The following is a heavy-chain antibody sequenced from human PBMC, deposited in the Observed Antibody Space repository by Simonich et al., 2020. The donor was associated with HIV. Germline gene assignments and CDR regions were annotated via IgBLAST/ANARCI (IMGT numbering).Heavy chain of an antibody. D-gene: IGHD3-3*01. Sequence: QVQLQQWGAGLLKPSETLSLSCAVYGGSFSDYYWSWIRQSPGKGLEWIGSIYHSGNTYYNPSLKSRVTISVATTKNQFSLKLSYVTAADTAVYDCARNNFWSGWLFDYWGQGTLVTVSS. V-gene: IGHV4-34*01. CDR2: IYHSGNT. J-gene: IGHJ4*02. CDR1: GGSFSDYY. CDR3: ARNNFWSGWLFDY.